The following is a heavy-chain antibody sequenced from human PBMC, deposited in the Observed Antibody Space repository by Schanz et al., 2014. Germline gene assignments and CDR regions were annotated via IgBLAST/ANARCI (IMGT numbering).Heavy chain of an antibody. CDR3: ARGRGGNTGYEAADY. D-gene: IGHD5-12*01. Sequence: QVQLVQSGSELKKPGASVKVSCKASGYTFSNYAMNWVRQAPGQGLEWMGWINTNTGNPTYAQGFTGRFVFSLDTSVSTAYLQIIGLQAEDSAVFYCARGRGGNTGYEAADYWGRGALVTVSS. CDR1: GYTFSNYA. V-gene: IGHV7-4-1*02. CDR2: INTNTGNP. J-gene: IGHJ4*02.